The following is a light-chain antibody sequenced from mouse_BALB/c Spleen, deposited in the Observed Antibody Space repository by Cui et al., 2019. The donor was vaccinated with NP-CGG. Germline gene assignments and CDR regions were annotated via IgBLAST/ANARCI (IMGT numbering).Light chain of an antibody. CDR1: TGTVTTSNY. Sequence: QAVFTPPSPLTTSPGETVTLTCRSSTGTVTTSNYANWVQEKPDHLFTGLIGGTNNRAPGVPARFSGSLIGDRAALTITGAQTEDEAIYFCALWYSNHWVFGGGTKLTVL. V-gene: IGLV1*01. J-gene: IGLJ1*01. CDR2: GTN. CDR3: ALWYSNHWV.